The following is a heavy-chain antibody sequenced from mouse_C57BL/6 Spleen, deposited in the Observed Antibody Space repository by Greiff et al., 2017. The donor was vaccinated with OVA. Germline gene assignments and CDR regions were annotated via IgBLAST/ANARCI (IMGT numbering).Heavy chain of an antibody. CDR1: GYTFTSYW. V-gene: IGHV1-55*01. J-gene: IGHJ2*01. D-gene: IGHD1-1*01. CDR2: IYPGSGST. CDR3: ARWGYGSSYAY. Sequence: QVQLQQPGAELVKPGASVKMSCKASGYTFTSYWITWVKQRPGQGLEWIGDIYPGSGSTNYNEKFKSKATLTVDTSSSTAYMQLSSLTSEDAAVYYCARWGYGSSYAYWGQGTTLTVSS.